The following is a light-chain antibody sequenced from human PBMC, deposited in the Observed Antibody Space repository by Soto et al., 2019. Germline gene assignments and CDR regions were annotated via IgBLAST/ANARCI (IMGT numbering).Light chain of an antibody. CDR2: DNN. Sequence: QSVLTQPPSVSAAPGQKVTISCSGSSSNIGNNYVSWYQQLPGTAPKLLIYDNNKRPSGIPDRFSGSKSGTSATLGITGLQTGDEADYYWGTWDSSLSGSVVFGGGTKLTVL. CDR1: SSNIGNNY. V-gene: IGLV1-51*01. J-gene: IGLJ2*01. CDR3: GTWDSSLSGSVV.